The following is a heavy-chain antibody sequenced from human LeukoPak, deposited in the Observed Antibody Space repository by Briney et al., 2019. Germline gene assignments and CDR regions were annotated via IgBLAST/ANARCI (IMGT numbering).Heavy chain of an antibody. J-gene: IGHJ5*02. Sequence: PGGSLRLSCAASGFTFSDYYMSWIRQAPGKGLEWVSYISSSGSTTYYADSVKGRFTISRDNAKNSLYLQMNSLRAEDTAVYYCARVVIVSSSTSCYTGWFDPWGQGTLVTVSS. CDR2: ISSSGSTT. CDR1: GFTFSDYY. D-gene: IGHD2-2*02. CDR3: ARVVIVSSSTSCYTGWFDP. V-gene: IGHV3-11*04.